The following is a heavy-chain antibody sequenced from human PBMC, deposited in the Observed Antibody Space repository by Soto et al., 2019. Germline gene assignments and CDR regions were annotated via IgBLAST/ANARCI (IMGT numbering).Heavy chain of an antibody. D-gene: IGHD6-25*01. CDR3: ARDFPSGTTSSYYMDV. CDR1: GFTFSSYG. J-gene: IGHJ6*03. Sequence: QVQLVESGGGVVQPGRSLRLSCAASGFTFSSYGMHWVRQAPGKGLEWVAVIWYDGSNKYYADSVKGRFTISRDNSKNTLDLEMNSLRAEDTAVYYCARDFPSGTTSSYYMDVWGKGTTVTVSS. CDR2: IWYDGSNK. V-gene: IGHV3-33*01.